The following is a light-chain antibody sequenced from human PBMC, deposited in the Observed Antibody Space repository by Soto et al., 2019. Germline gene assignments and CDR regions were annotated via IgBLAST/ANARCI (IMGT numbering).Light chain of an antibody. CDR2: DAS. V-gene: IGKV3-11*01. CDR3: QQRSNWPWT. J-gene: IGKJ1*01. CDR1: QSVSSY. Sequence: EIVLTQSPGTLSLSPGERATLSCRASQSVSSYLAWYQQKPGQAPRLLIYDASNRATGIPARFSGSGSGTDFTLTISTLEPEDFALYYCQQRSNWPWTFGQGTKVEIK.